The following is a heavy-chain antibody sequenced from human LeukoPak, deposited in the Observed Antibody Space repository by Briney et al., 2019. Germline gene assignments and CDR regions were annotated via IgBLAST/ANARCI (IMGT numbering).Heavy chain of an antibody. CDR3: AREDYTLNERLLDV. Sequence: PSQTLSLTCTVSGGSISSGSYYWSWIRQPAGKGLEWIGRIYTSGSTNYNPSLKSRVTISVDTSKNQFSLKLTSVTAADTAVYYCAREDYTLNERLLDVWGKGTTVTVSS. J-gene: IGHJ6*04. V-gene: IGHV4-61*02. CDR1: GGSISSGSYY. D-gene: IGHD4-11*01. CDR2: IYTSGST.